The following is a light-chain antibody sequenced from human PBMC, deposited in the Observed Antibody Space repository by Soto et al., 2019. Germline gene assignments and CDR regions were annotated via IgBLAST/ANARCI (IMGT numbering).Light chain of an antibody. CDR3: QQTNSFPLT. CDR1: QDVARL. V-gene: IGKV1-12*01. Sequence: DVQMTQSPSSVSASVGDRVTITCLASQDVARLLSWYQQKPGKAPTLLIFVASVLQRGVPSRFSGGGSGTDFTLTISSLQPEDFATYYCQQTNSFPLTFGGGTKVDIK. CDR2: VAS. J-gene: IGKJ4*01.